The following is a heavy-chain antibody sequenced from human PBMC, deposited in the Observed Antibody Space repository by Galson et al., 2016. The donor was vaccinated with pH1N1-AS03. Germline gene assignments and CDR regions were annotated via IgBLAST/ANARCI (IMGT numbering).Heavy chain of an antibody. V-gene: IGHV1-8*01. J-gene: IGHJ5*02. CDR1: GYTFTNYD. CDR3: ARAPTKYYEILTGYYRVWFDP. CDR2: MNPDTGNA. D-gene: IGHD3-9*01. Sequence: SVKVSCKASGYTFTNYDINWVRQAPGQGLEWMGWMNPDTGNAGSAEKFQGRVTMTRNTSISTAYMELSSLSSEDTAVYYCARAPTKYYEILTGYYRVWFDPWGQGTLVAVSS.